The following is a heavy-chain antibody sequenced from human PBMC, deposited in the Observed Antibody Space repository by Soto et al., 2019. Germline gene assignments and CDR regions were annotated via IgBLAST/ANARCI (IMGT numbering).Heavy chain of an antibody. CDR1: GFTVSSSY. CDR3: ARDRGGLGRSFLHY. V-gene: IGHV3-53*01. CDR2: IYSGGST. Sequence: EVQLVESGGGLIQPGGSLRLSCAASGFTVSSSYMSWVRQAPGKGLEWVSVIYSGGSTYYADSVKGRFTISRDNSKNTLYLQMNSLRAEDTAVYYCARDRGGLGRSFLHYWGQGTLVTVSS. D-gene: IGHD3-3*01. J-gene: IGHJ4*02.